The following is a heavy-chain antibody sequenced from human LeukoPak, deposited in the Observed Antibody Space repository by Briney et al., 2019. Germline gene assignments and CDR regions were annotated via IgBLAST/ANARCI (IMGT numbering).Heavy chain of an antibody. CDR2: INSNTGGT. CDR3: ARDVLGYNSSSSD. V-gene: IGHV1-2*02. CDR1: GYIFTGYY. D-gene: IGHD5-24*01. Sequence: ASVKVSCKASGYIFTGYYIHWVRQAPGKGLEWVGWINSNTGGTKYAQKFQDRVTVTRDKSINTVHMELSRLRSDDTAVYFCARDVLGYNSSSSDWGQGTLVSVSS. J-gene: IGHJ4*02.